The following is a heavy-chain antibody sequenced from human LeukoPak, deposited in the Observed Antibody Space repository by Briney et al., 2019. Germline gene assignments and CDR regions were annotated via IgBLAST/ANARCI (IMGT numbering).Heavy chain of an antibody. CDR3: ARRAGYYGSSGYCSLDY. CDR2: IIPGDSDT. CDR1: GYSFTSYW. V-gene: IGHV5-51*01. Sequence: EESLKISCKGSGYSFTSYWIVWVRQMPGKGLEWMGIIIPGDSDTTYSPSFQGQVTISADKSISTAYLQWSSLKASDTAMYYCARRAGYYGSSGYCSLDYWGQGTLVTVPS. D-gene: IGHD3-22*01. J-gene: IGHJ4*02.